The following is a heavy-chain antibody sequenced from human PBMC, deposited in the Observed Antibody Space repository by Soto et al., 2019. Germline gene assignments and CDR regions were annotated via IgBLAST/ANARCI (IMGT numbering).Heavy chain of an antibody. CDR1: GGTFSSYA. CDR3: ARSRGIVAASTAFDI. D-gene: IGHD6-13*01. CDR2: IIPIFGTA. Sequence: SVKVSCKASGGTFSSYAISWVRQAPGQGLEWMGGIIPIFGTANYAQKFQGRVTITADESTSTAYMELSSLRSEDTAVYYCARSRGIVAASTAFDIWGQGTMVTVSS. J-gene: IGHJ3*02. V-gene: IGHV1-69*13.